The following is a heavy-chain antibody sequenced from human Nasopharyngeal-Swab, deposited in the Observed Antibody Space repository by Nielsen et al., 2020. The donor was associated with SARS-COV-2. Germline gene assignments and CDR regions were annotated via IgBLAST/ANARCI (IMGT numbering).Heavy chain of an antibody. V-gene: IGHV4-34*01. CDR2: INHSGTT. Sequence: SETLSLTCAVYGGSFSGYYWSWSRQPPGKGLEWLGEINHSGTTSYNPALKSRVTIPSDTSKNQSSLKLSSVTAADTAVYYCARGHRSISMIVVVIATAHFYFDSWGRGTLVTVTS. D-gene: IGHD3-22*01. CDR3: ARGHRSISMIVVVIATAHFYFDS. J-gene: IGHJ4*02. CDR1: GGSFSGYY.